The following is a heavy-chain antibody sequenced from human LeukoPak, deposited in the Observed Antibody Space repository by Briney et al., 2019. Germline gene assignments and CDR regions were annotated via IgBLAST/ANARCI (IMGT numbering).Heavy chain of an antibody. D-gene: IGHD3-10*01. Sequence: GGSLRLSCAASGFTFSSYGMHWVRQAPGKGLEWVAFIRYDGSNKDYADSVKGRFTISRDNSKNTLFLQMNSLRAEDTAVYYCAKEVVRGRDYYYYMDVWGKGTTVTISS. CDR1: GFTFSSYG. V-gene: IGHV3-30*02. CDR3: AKEVVRGRDYYYYMDV. CDR2: IRYDGSNK. J-gene: IGHJ6*03.